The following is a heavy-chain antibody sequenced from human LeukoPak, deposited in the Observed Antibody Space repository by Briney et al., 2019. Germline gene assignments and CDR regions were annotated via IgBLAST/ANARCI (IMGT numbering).Heavy chain of an antibody. Sequence: SETLSLTCSVSGGSVSSSSDSWGWIRQPPGKGLEWIGTISYSGSTNYNPSLKSRVTISVDTSKNQFSLKLSSVTAADTAVYYCARDDPKRGVDPWGQGTLVTVSS. J-gene: IGHJ5*02. D-gene: IGHD3-16*01. V-gene: IGHV4-39*07. CDR1: GGSVSSSSDS. CDR2: ISYSGST. CDR3: ARDDPKRGVDP.